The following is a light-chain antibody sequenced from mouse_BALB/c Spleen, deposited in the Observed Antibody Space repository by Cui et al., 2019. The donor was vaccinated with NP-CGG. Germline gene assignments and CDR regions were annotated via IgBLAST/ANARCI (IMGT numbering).Light chain of an antibody. V-gene: IGLV1*01. Sequence: AVVAKVTCLTTSPGETVTLTCRSSTGAVTTSNYANWVQEKPDHLFTGLIGGTNNRPPGVPARFSGSLIGDKAALTITGAQTEDEAIYFCALWYSNHWVFGGGTKLTVL. CDR3: ALWYSNHWV. CDR1: TGAVTTSNY. J-gene: IGLJ1*01. CDR2: GTN.